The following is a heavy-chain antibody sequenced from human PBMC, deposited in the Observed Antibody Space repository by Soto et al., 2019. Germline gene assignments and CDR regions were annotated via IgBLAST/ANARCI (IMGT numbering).Heavy chain of an antibody. CDR1: GGTFSSYA. V-gene: IGHV1-69*13. CDR2: IIPIFGTA. J-gene: IGHJ4*02. Sequence: SVKVSCKASGGTFSSYAISWVRQAPGQGLEWMGGIIPIFGTANYAQKFQGRVTITADESTSTAYMELSSLRSEDTAVYYCARNALIVVVPAASRYNWNYVDYWGQGTMVTVYS. CDR3: ARNALIVVVPAASRYNWNYVDY. D-gene: IGHD2-2*01.